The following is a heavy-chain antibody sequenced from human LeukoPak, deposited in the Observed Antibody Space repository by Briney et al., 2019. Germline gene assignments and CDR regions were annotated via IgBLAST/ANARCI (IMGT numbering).Heavy chain of an antibody. D-gene: IGHD1-26*01. J-gene: IGHJ4*02. CDR2: ISGSGGST. CDR1: GFAFSSYA. V-gene: IGHV3-23*01. Sequence: GGSLRLSCAASGFAFSSYAMSWVRQAPGKGLEWVSAISGSGGSTYYADSVKGRFTISRDNSKNTLYLQMNSLRAEDTAVYYCAKGGESGSYSHFDYWGQGTLVTVSS. CDR3: AKGGESGSYSHFDY.